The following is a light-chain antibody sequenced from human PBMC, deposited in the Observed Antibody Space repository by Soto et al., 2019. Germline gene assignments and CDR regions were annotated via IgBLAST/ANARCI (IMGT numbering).Light chain of an antibody. V-gene: IGLV2-11*01. J-gene: IGLJ3*02. Sequence: QSALTQPRSVSGSPGESVTISCNATSSGVGGNNYVSWYQQHPGKAPKLRIYDISKRPSGVPDRFSGYKYRYTASLTISGLQADDQADYYCCSYAGIYSWVSGGGSKLTV. CDR2: DIS. CDR3: CSYAGIYSWV. CDR1: SSGVGGNNY.